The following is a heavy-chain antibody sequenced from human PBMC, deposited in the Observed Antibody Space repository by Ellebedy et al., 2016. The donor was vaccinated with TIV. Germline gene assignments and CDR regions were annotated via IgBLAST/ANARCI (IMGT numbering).Heavy chain of an antibody. CDR3: ARGGVVAGADY. D-gene: IGHD6-19*01. V-gene: IGHV3-7*03. J-gene: IGHJ4*02. Sequence: GESLKISCAASGFTLRNYWMNWVRQAPGKGLEWVANINQDGSAKYYMDSVKGRFTISRDNAKNSLYLQMNSLRGEDTAVYYCARGGVVAGADYWGQGTLVTVSS. CDR2: INQDGSAK. CDR1: GFTLRNYW.